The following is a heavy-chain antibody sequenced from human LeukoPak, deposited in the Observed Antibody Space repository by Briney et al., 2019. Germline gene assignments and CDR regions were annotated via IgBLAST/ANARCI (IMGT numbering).Heavy chain of an antibody. V-gene: IGHV4-34*01. CDR2: INHSGST. CDR3: ARELSGSYYD. CDR1: GGSFSGYY. Sequence: SETLSLTCAVYGGSFSGYYWSWIRQPPGKGLEWIGEINHSGSTNYNPSLKSRVTISVDTSKKQFSLKLSSVTAADTAVYYCARELSGSYYDWGQGTLVTVSS. J-gene: IGHJ4*02. D-gene: IGHD1-26*01.